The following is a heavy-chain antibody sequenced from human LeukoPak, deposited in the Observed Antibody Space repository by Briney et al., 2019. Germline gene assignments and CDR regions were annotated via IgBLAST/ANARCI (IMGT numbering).Heavy chain of an antibody. CDR3: ARSLEQQLVG. CDR2: ISYGGSNK. CDR1: GFTFSSYA. Sequence: PGGSLRLSCAASGFTFSSYAMHWVRQAPGKGLEWVAVISYGGSNKYYADSVKGRFTISRDNSKNTLYLQMNSLRAEDTAVYYCARSLEQQLVGWGQGTLVTVSS. D-gene: IGHD6-13*01. J-gene: IGHJ1*01. V-gene: IGHV3-30-3*01.